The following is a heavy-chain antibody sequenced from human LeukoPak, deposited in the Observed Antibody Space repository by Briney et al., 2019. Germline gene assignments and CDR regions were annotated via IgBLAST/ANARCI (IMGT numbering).Heavy chain of an antibody. CDR1: GFTFSSYA. Sequence: GGSLRLSCAASGFTFSSYAMYWVRQAPGKGLEWVAVISYDGSDKFYADSVKGRFTISRDSSKNTLYLQMDSLRPEDTAVYYCARARPSMWIDYWGQGTLVTVSS. CDR2: ISYDGSDK. V-gene: IGHV3-30*04. D-gene: IGHD5-12*01. CDR3: ARARPSMWIDY. J-gene: IGHJ4*02.